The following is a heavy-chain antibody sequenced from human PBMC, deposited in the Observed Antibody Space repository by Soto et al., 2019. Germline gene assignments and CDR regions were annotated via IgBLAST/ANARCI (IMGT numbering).Heavy chain of an antibody. CDR1: VDTFTTYG. CDR2: ISGYNDNT. V-gene: IGHV1-18*01. D-gene: IGHD2-2*01. CDR3: AREYCTSTSCYGVDY. J-gene: IGHJ4*02. Sequence: QVQLVQSGAEVKMPGASVKVSCKASVDTFTTYGISWVRQAPGQGLEWMGWISGYNDNTKYAQKFQGRVIMTADTSTSTAYLELRTLTSDDTAVYYCAREYCTSTSCYGVDYWGQGTLGTVSS.